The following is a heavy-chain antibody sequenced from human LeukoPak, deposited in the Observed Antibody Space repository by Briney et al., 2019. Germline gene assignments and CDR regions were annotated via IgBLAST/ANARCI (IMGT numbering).Heavy chain of an antibody. CDR1: GFTVSNNH. J-gene: IGHJ4*02. Sequence: TGGSLRLSCAASGFTVSNNHTSWVRQAPGKGLECVSVIYSGGSTYYADSVKGRLAISRDSSKNTLYLEMNSLRAEDTAVYYCARGTNLGNWGQGTLVTVSS. D-gene: IGHD3-16*01. CDR2: IYSGGST. CDR3: ARGTNLGN. V-gene: IGHV3-53*01.